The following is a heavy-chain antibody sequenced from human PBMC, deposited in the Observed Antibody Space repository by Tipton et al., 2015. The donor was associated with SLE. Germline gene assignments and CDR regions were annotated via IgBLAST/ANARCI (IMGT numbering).Heavy chain of an antibody. CDR1: GFMFSNYA. V-gene: IGHV3-33*06. CDR2: FWYDGSSK. J-gene: IGHJ6*02. CDR3: AKDSVLGDYYYGMDV. D-gene: IGHD3-16*01. Sequence: SLRLSCAASGFMFSNYAMHWVRQAPGKGLEWVAVFWYDGSSKYYADSVKGRFTIPRDNSENTLFLQLNSLRVEDTAIYYCAKDSVLGDYYYGMDVWGQGTTVIVSS.